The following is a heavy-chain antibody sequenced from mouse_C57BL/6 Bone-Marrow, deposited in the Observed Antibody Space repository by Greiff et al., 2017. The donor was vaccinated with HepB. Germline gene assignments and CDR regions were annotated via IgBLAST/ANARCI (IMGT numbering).Heavy chain of an antibody. CDR3: ARSVWAMDY. V-gene: IGHV7-3*01. Sequence: DVKLQESGGGLVQPGASLSLSCAASGFTFTDYYMSWVRQPPGKALEWLGFIRNKANGYTTEYSASVKGRFTISRDNSQSILYLQMNALRAEDSATYYCARSVWAMDYWGQGTSVTVSS. J-gene: IGHJ4*01. CDR1: GFTFTDYY. CDR2: IRNKANGYTT.